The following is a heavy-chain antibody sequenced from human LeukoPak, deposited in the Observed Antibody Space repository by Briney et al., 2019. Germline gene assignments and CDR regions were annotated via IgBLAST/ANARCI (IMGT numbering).Heavy chain of an antibody. V-gene: IGHV3-64*05. Sequence: GGSLRLSCSASGFTFKSYAMHWVRQAPGKGLEYVSSINTNGANTYYADSVKGRFTISRDNSRNTVYVQMNSLTPEDTAVYYCVKGLDYSSSQIDSWGQGTLVTVSS. J-gene: IGHJ4*02. CDR3: VKGLDYSSSQIDS. D-gene: IGHD6-6*01. CDR1: GFTFKSYA. CDR2: INTNGANT.